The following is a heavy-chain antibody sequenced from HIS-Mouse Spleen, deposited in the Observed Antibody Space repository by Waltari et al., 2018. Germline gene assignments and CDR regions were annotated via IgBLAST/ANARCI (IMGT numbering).Heavy chain of an antibody. CDR3: AREIPYSSSWYDWYFDL. Sequence: QLQLQESGPGLVKPSETLSLTCTVSGGPIRRSSYSLRWIRQPPGKGLEWIGSIYYSGSTYYNPSLKSRVTISVDTSKNQFSLKLSSVTAADTAVYYCAREIPYSSSWYDWYFDLWGRGTLVTVSS. J-gene: IGHJ2*01. CDR2: IYYSGST. V-gene: IGHV4-39*07. D-gene: IGHD6-13*01. CDR1: GGPIRRSSYS.